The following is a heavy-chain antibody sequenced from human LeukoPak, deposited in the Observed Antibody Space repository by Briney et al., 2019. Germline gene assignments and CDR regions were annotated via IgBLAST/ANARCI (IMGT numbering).Heavy chain of an antibody. J-gene: IGHJ4*02. CDR2: IRSKTFGGTT. CDR3: TRYSGDLDY. CDR1: GFTFGDYA. Sequence: GGSLRLSCTASGFTFGDYAMSWLRQAPGKGLEWVGFIRSKTFGGTTKYAASVEGRFTISRDGSKRIAYLQMNSLKTEDTAVYYCTRYSGDLDYWGQGTLVTVSS. D-gene: IGHD4-17*01. V-gene: IGHV3-49*01.